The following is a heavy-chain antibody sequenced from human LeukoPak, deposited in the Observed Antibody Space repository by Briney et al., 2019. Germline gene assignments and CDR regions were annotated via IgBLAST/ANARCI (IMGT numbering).Heavy chain of an antibody. D-gene: IGHD6-13*01. CDR3: ARWGSSSRYPMDV. CDR1: GFTFSTYW. V-gene: IGHV3-74*01. Sequence: GGSLRLSCAASGFTFSTYWMHWVRQAPGKGLVWVSCINSDGSSPSYADSVKGRFTISRDNAKNTVYLQMNSLRAEDTAVYYCARWGSSSRYPMDVWGQGTTVSVSS. CDR2: INSDGSSP. J-gene: IGHJ6*02.